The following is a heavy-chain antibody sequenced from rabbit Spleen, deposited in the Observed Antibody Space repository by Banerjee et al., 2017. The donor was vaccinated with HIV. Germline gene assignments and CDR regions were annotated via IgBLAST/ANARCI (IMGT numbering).Heavy chain of an antibody. J-gene: IGHJ4*01. V-gene: IGHV1S45*01. CDR1: GFTLSSDYW. CDR2: INIVTGKS. D-gene: IGHD1-1*01. Sequence: EESGGDLVKPEGSLTLTCTASGFTLSSDYWICWVRQAPGKGLEWIACINIVTGKSVYASWAKGRFTMSRTSSTTVTLQMSSLTAADTATYFCARDLVAVIGWNFNLWGPGTLVTVS. CDR3: ARDLVAVIGWNFNL.